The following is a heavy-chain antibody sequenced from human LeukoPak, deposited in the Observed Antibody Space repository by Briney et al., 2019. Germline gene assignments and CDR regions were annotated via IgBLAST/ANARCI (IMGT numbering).Heavy chain of an antibody. CDR3: ARDLREYYYDSSGYYRRYYFDC. CDR2: IKQDGSEK. V-gene: IGHV3-7*04. J-gene: IGHJ4*02. Sequence: GGSLRLSCAASGFTFSSYWMTWVRQAPGKGLEWVASIKQDGSEKYFVDSVKGRFTISRDNAKNSLYLQMNSLRDEDTAVYYCARDLREYYYDSSGYYRRYYFDCWGQGTLVTVSS. CDR1: GFTFSSYW. D-gene: IGHD3-22*01.